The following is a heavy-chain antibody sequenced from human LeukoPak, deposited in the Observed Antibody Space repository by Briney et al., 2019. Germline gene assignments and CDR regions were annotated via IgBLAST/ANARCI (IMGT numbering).Heavy chain of an antibody. CDR1: GFTFSGYW. CDR2: ISPDGSTI. D-gene: IGHD7-27*01. Sequence: PGGSLRLSCEASGFTFSGYWMHWVRQAPGKGLVWVSRISPDGSTISYADSVKGRFTISRDNAKNTLYLQMSSLRAEDTAVYYCARVGWGLFDYWGQGTLVTVSS. V-gene: IGHV3-74*01. J-gene: IGHJ4*02. CDR3: ARVGWGLFDY.